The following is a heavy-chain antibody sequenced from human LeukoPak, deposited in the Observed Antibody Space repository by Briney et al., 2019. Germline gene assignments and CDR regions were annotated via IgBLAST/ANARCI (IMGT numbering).Heavy chain of an antibody. Sequence: GGSLRLSCAASGFTFSDHCMDWVRQAPGKGLEWVGRTRNKANSYTTEYAASVKGRFTISRDDSKNSLYLQMNSLKTEDTAVYYCARRAGYYYGSGSYYISFAFDIWGQGTMVTVSS. V-gene: IGHV3-72*01. D-gene: IGHD3-10*01. J-gene: IGHJ3*02. CDR3: ARRAGYYYGSGSYYISFAFDI. CDR2: TRNKANSYTT. CDR1: GFTFSDHC.